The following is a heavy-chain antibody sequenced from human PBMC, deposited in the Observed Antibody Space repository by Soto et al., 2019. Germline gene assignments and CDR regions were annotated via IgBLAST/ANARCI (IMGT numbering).Heavy chain of an antibody. CDR2: INHSGST. CDR1: GGSFSGYY. D-gene: IGHD3-10*01. Sequence: SETLSLTCAVYGGSFSGYYWSWIRQPPGKGLEWIGEINHSGSTNYNPSLKSRVTISVDTSKNQFSLKLSSVTAADTAVYYCARGAPRVGGSGSNEIDYWGQGTLVTVSS. CDR3: ARGAPRVGGSGSNEIDY. V-gene: IGHV4-34*01. J-gene: IGHJ4*02.